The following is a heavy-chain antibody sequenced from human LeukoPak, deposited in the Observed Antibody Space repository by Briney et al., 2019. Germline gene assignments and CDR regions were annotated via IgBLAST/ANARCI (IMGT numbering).Heavy chain of an antibody. CDR2: IYYSGST. J-gene: IGHJ4*02. CDR3: ARSGSCSSTSCQWFAY. Sequence: SETLSLTCTVSGGSVSSYYWTWVRQPPGKGPEWIGYIYYSGSTYYNPSLKSRVTISVDTSKNQFSLKLSSVTAADTAVYFCARSGSCSSTSCQWFAYWGQGTLVTVSS. V-gene: IGHV4-59*08. D-gene: IGHD2-2*01. CDR1: GGSVSSYY.